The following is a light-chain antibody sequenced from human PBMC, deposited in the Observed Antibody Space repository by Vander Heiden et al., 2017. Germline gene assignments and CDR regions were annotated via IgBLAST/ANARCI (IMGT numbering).Light chain of an antibody. CDR3: RTWDSSLSGYV. CDR2: DNN. J-gene: IGLJ1*01. Sequence: QSVLTQPPSVSAAPGQKVTISCSGSSSNIGNNYVSWYQQLPGTAPKLRSYDNNKRPSGIPDRFSGSKSGTSATLGITGLQTGDEADYYCRTWDSSLSGYVCGTGTKV. V-gene: IGLV1-51*01. CDR1: SSNIGNNY.